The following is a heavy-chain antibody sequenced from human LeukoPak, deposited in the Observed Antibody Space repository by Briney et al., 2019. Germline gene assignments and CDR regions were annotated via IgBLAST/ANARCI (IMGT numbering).Heavy chain of an antibody. V-gene: IGHV3-33*08. CDR2: IWYDGSNK. Sequence: GGSLRLSCAASGFTFSNYAMHWVRQAPGKGLEWVAVIWYDGSNKYYADSVKGRFTISRDNSKNTLYLQMNSLRAEDTAVYYCARDRSRYSDAFDIWGQGTMVTVSS. J-gene: IGHJ3*02. CDR3: ARDRSRYSDAFDI. D-gene: IGHD2-15*01. CDR1: GFTFSNYA.